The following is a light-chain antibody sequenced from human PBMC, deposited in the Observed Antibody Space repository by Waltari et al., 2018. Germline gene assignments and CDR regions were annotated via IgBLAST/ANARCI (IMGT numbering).Light chain of an antibody. CDR2: DTS. J-gene: IGKJ4*01. CDR1: PSVDMY. Sequence: EIVLTQSQATLSLSPWERATLTCRASPSVDMYLAWYQTRPGQAPRLLIYDTSNRATDIPARLSGSWSDTDFSLTISSLGPENFAVYYCQQRRNWPLTFGGGTKVEIK. CDR3: QQRRNWPLT. V-gene: IGKV3-11*01.